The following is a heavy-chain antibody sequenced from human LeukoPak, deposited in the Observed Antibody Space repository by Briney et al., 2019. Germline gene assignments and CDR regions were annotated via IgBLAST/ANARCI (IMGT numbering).Heavy chain of an antibody. D-gene: IGHD1-26*01. J-gene: IGHJ3*02. CDR3: AREGRSYGAFDI. CDR1: GYTFTNYW. Sequence: GESLKIPCKGSGYTFTNYWITWVRQMPGKGLEWMGKIDPSDSYTNYSPSFQGHVTISADKSISTAYLQWSSLKASDIAMYYCAREGRSYGAFDIWGQGTMVTVSS. CDR2: IDPSDSYT. V-gene: IGHV5-10-1*01.